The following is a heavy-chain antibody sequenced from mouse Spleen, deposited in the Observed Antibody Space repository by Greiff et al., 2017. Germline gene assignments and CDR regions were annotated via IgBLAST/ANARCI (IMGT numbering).Heavy chain of an antibody. J-gene: IGHJ2*01. CDR3: ASHYGNYGRGRDYFDY. D-gene: IGHD2-1*01. V-gene: IGHV3-6*02. CDR1: GYSITSGYY. CDR2: ISYDGSN. Sequence: EVQLQESGPGLVKPSQSLSLTCSVTGYSITSGYYWNWIRQFPGNKLEWMGYISYDGSNNYNPSLKNRISITRDTSKNQFFLKLNSVTTEDTATYYCASHYGNYGRGRDYFDYWGQGTTLTVSS.